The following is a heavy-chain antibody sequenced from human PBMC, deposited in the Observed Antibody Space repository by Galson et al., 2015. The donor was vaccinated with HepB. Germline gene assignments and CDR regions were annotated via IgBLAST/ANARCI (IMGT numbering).Heavy chain of an antibody. CDR3: ARDGWNSVLFDH. J-gene: IGHJ4*02. D-gene: IGHD1-1*01. V-gene: IGHV3-48*02. CDR1: GFTFSVHF. CDR2: IRTGTNMI. Sequence: SLRLSCAASGFTFSVHFMNWVRQAPGKGLEWVAYIRTGTNMIFYADSVKGRFTISRDNVNNSLFLQMNSLRHEDTAIYYCARDGWNSVLFDHWGQGTLVTVSS.